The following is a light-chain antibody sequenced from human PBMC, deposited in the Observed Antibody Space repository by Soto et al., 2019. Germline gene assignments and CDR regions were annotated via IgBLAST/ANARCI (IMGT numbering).Light chain of an antibody. J-gene: IGKJ2*01. CDR2: DAS. CDR1: QSVSSY. Sequence: EIVLTQSPATLSLSPGEEATLSCRASQSVSSYLAWYQQKPGQAPRLLIYDASNRATGIPARFSGSGSGTDFTLTISSLEPEDFAVYYCQQRSNWPPATFGQGTKLEIK. CDR3: QQRSNWPPAT. V-gene: IGKV3-11*01.